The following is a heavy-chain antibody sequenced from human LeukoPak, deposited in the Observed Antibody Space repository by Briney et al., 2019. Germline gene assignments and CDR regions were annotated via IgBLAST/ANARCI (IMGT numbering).Heavy chain of an antibody. CDR1: DYTFSNYG. CDR3: ARGRHSYESSDYYYEGDAFDI. D-gene: IGHD3-22*01. V-gene: IGHV1-46*01. Sequence: ASVKVSCKASDYTFSNYGFSWVRQAPGQGLEWMGIINPSGGSTSYAQTFQGRVTMTRDMSTSTVYMALSSLRTEDTAVYYCARGRHSYESSDYYYEGDAFDIWGQGTMVTVSS. J-gene: IGHJ3*02. CDR2: INPSGGST.